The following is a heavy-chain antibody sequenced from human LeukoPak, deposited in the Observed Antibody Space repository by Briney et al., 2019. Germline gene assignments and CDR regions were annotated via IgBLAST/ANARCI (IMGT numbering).Heavy chain of an antibody. J-gene: IGHJ6*02. D-gene: IGHD2-15*01. CDR3: ARDPVVVVAATRGGYGMDV. CDR1: GGSISSSNW. CDR2: IYHSGST. Sequence: SGTLSLTCAVSGGSISSSNWWSWVRQPPGKGLEWIGEIYHSGSTNYNPSLKSRVTISVDKSKNQFSLKLSSVTAADTAVYYCARDPVVVVAATRGGYGMDVWGQGTLVTVSS. V-gene: IGHV4-4*02.